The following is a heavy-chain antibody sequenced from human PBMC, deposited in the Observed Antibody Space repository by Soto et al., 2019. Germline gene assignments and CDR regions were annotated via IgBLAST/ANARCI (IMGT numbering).Heavy chain of an antibody. CDR3: AKALDFWSAYFDY. J-gene: IGHJ4*02. V-gene: IGHV3-30*18. CDR1: GFTFSSYG. Sequence: GGSLRLSCAASGFTFSSYGMHWVRQAPGKGLEWVAVISYDGSNKYYVDSVKGRFTISRDNSKNTLYLQMNSLRAEDTAVYYCAKALDFWSAYFDYWGQGTLVTVSS. CDR2: ISYDGSNK. D-gene: IGHD3-3*01.